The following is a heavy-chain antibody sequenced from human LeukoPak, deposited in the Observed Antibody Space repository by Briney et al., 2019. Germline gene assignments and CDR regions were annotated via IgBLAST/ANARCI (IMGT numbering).Heavy chain of an antibody. CDR2: IYYSGST. V-gene: IGHV4-59*01. D-gene: IGHD3-22*01. Sequence: PSETLSLTCTVSGGSISSYYWSWIRQPPGKGLEWIGYIYYSGSTNYNPSLKSRVTISVDTSKNQFSLKLSSVTAADTAVYYCASVHYDSSGYYSDYWGQGTLVTVSS. CDR3: ASVHYDSSGYYSDY. CDR1: GGSISSYY. J-gene: IGHJ4*02.